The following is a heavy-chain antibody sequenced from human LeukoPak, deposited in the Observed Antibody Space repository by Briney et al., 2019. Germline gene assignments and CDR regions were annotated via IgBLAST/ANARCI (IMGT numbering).Heavy chain of an antibody. CDR2: IYYSGST. CDR1: GGSISSYY. CDR3: ARDFPRGWFDP. V-gene: IGHV4-59*01. D-gene: IGHD3-10*01. Sequence: PSETLSLTCTVSGGSISSYYWSWIRQPPGKGLEWIGYIYYSGSTNYNPSLKSRVTISVDTSKNQFSLKLSSVTAADTAVYYCARDFPRGWFDPWGQGTLVTVSS. J-gene: IGHJ5*02.